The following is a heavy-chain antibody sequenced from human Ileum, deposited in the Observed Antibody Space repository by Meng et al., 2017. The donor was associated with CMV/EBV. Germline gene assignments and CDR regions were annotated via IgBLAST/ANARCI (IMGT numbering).Heavy chain of an antibody. V-gene: IGHV3-23*01. CDR1: GFTFSSYA. Sequence: GESLKISCAASGFTFSSYAMSWVRQAPGKGLEWVSAISGSGGSTYYADSVKGRFTISRDNSKNTLYLQMNSLRAEDMAVYYCAKWISGDLSYYYYYGMDVWGQGTTVTVSS. CDR2: ISGSGGST. J-gene: IGHJ6*02. CDR3: AKWISGDLSYYYYYGMDV. D-gene: IGHD1-26*01.